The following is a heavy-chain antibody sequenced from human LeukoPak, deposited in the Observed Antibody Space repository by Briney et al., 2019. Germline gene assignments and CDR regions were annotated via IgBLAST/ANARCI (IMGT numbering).Heavy chain of an antibody. V-gene: IGHV1-69-2*01. CDR1: GYTFTDYY. D-gene: IGHD1-26*01. CDR2: VDPEDGET. CDR3: ATGNSGSYSFDY. Sequence: ASVKISCKVSGYTFTDYYMHWVQQAPGKGLEWMGLVDPEDGETIYAEKFQGRVTITADTSTDTAYMELSSLRSEDTAGYYCATGNSGSYSFDYWGRGTLVTVSS. J-gene: IGHJ4*02.